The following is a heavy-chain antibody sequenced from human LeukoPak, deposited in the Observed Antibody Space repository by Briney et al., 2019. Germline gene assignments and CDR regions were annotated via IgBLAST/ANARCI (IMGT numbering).Heavy chain of an antibody. CDR3: AKEKDYYDSSGYYYVPYFQH. V-gene: IGHV3-23*01. CDR2: ISGSGGST. Sequence: GGSLRLPCAASGFTFSSYAMSWVRQAPGKGLEWVSAISGSGGSTYYADSVKGRFTISRDNSKNTLYLQMNSLRAEDTAVCYCAKEKDYYDSSGYYYVPYFQHWGQGTLVTVSS. D-gene: IGHD3-22*01. J-gene: IGHJ1*01. CDR1: GFTFSSYA.